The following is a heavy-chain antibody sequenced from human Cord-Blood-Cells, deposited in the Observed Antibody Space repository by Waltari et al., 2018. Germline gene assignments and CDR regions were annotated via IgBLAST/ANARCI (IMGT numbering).Heavy chain of an antibody. CDR2: MNPDSGNT. J-gene: IGHJ4*02. Sequence: QVQMVQSGAEVKKPGASVKVSCKASGYTFTSYDINWVRQATGQGLGGMGWMNPDSGNTGYAQKFQGRVTITRNTSIRTAYMELSSLRSEDTAVYYCARNPVSYSDYWGQGTLVTVSS. CDR1: GYTFTSYD. V-gene: IGHV1-8*03. CDR3: ARNPVSYSDY.